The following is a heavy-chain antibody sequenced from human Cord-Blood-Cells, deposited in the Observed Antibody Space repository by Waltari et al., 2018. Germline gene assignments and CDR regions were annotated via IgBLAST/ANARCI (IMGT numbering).Heavy chain of an antibody. V-gene: IGHV3-9*01. J-gene: IGHJ4*02. D-gene: IGHD2-21*01. CDR2: ISWNSGRI. CDR3: AKGFQSYVDY. Sequence: EVQLVESGGGLVQPGRSLRLSCAASGFTFDDYAMHWVRQAPGKGLEWVSGISWNSGRIGYAESVNGRFTISRDQDKNSLYLQMNSLRAEDTALYYCAKGFQSYVDYWGQGTLVTVSS. CDR1: GFTFDDYA.